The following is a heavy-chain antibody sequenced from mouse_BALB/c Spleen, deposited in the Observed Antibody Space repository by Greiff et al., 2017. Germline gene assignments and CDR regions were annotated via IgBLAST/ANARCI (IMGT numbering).Heavy chain of an antibody. V-gene: IGHV14-3*02. J-gene: IGHJ3*01. CDR2: IDPANGNT. CDR1: GFNIKDTY. CDR3: ASDYYDYDDGFAY. D-gene: IGHD2-4*01. Sequence: VQLQQSGAELVKPGASVKLSCTASGFNIKDTYMHWVKQRPEQGLEWIGRIDPANGNTKYDPKFQGKATITADTSSNTAYLQLSSLTSEDTAVYYCASDYYDYDDGFAYWGQGTLVTVSA.